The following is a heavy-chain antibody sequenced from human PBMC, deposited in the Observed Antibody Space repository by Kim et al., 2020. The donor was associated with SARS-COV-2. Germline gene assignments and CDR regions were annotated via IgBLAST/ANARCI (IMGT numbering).Heavy chain of an antibody. J-gene: IGHJ4*02. Sequence: GESLKISCKGSGYSFTSYWIGWVRQMPGKGLEWMGIIYPGDSDTRYSPSFQGQVTISADKSISTAYLQWSSLKASDTAMYYCARGGHFLRFLELKKKDRYYFDYWGQGTLVTVSS. CDR1: GYSFTSYW. V-gene: IGHV5-51*01. CDR3: ARGGHFLRFLELKKKDRYYFDY. CDR2: IYPGDSDT. D-gene: IGHD3-3*01.